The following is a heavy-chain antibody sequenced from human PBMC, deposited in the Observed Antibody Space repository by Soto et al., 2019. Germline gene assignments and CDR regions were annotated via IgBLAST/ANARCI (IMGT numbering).Heavy chain of an antibody. CDR1: GGTFSSYA. CDR2: IIPIFGTA. CDR3: ASHREGYSLFSDY. J-gene: IGHJ4*02. Sequence: GASVKVSCKASGGTFSSYAISWVRQAPGQGLEWMGGIIPIFGTANYAQKFQGRVTITADESTSTAYMELSSLRSEDTAVYYCASHREGYSLFSDYWGQGTLVTVSS. D-gene: IGHD1-26*01. V-gene: IGHV1-69*13.